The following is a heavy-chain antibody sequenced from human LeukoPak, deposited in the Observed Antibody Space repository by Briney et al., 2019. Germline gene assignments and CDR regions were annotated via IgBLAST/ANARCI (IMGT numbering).Heavy chain of an antibody. Sequence: SETLSLTCSVSGGSISSFYWTWIRQTPGKGLERIGYIYYSESSNYNPSLKSRVTMSVDTSKNQFSLKLSSVTAADTAVYYCARVYCGGDCYSGNWFDPWGQGTLVTVSS. CDR1: GGSISSFY. CDR3: ARVYCGGDCYSGNWFDP. D-gene: IGHD2-21*02. J-gene: IGHJ5*02. V-gene: IGHV4-59*12. CDR2: IYYSESS.